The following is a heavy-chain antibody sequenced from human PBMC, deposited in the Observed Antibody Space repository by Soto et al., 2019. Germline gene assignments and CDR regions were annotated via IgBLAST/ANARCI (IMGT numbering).Heavy chain of an antibody. V-gene: IGHV1-18*01. J-gene: IGHJ4*02. D-gene: IGHD5-18*01. CDR1: GYTFISYG. Sequence: QVPLVQSGAEVKQPGASVKVSCQASGYTFISYGFSWVRQAPGQGLEWMGWISGYNGNTNYAQKFQGRVTMTTDTSTSTAYMELRSLSSDDTAVYYCVRDETYSSYYFDYWGQGTPVTVSS. CDR2: ISGYNGNT. CDR3: VRDETYSSYYFDY.